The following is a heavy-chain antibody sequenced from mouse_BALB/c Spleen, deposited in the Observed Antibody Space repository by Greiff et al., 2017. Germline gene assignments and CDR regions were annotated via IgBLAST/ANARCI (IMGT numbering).Heavy chain of an antibody. Sequence: QVQLKQPGAELVKPGASVKLSCKASGYTFTSYWMHWVKQRPGQGLEWIGEINPSNGRTNYNEKFKSKATLTVDKSSSTAYMQLSSLTSEDSAVYYCARGAYYYGSSYFDYWGQGTTLTVSS. V-gene: IGHV1S81*02. CDR3: ARGAYYYGSSYFDY. CDR1: GYTFTSYW. CDR2: INPSNGRT. D-gene: IGHD1-1*01. J-gene: IGHJ2*01.